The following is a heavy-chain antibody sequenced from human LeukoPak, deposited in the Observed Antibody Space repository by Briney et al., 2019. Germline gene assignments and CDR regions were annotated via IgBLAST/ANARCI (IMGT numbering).Heavy chain of an antibody. CDR2: TYYRSKWYN. D-gene: IGHD3-10*01. CDR3: ARDMGIFTSWAKYDS. Sequence: SLTLSVTRLISGDTVSTNSALWNWTRQSPSRGLEWLGRTYYRSKWYNDYAVSVNSRIDINPDTSKNQLSLHLNSVTPEDTAVYYCARDMGIFTSWAKYDSWGQVTLVTVSS. J-gene: IGHJ4*02. V-gene: IGHV6-1*01. CDR1: GDTVSTNSAL.